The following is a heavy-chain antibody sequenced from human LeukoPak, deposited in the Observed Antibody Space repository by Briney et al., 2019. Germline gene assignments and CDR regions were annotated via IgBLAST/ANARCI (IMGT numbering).Heavy chain of an antibody. J-gene: IGHJ4*02. CDR3: ARDSGVAAAGTLYYFDY. D-gene: IGHD6-13*01. CDR1: GFTFSSHV. V-gene: IGHV4-59*11. Sequence: GSLRLSCAASGFTFSSHVMSWVRQPPGKGLEWIGYIYYSGSTNYNPSLKSRVTISVDTSKNQFSLKLSSVTAADTAVYYCARDSGVAAAGTLYYFDYWGQGTLVTVSS. CDR2: IYYSGST.